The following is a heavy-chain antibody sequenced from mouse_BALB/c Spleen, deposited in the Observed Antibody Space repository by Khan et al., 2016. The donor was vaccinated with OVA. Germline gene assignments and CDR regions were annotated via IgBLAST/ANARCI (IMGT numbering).Heavy chain of an antibody. J-gene: IGHJ2*02. CDR2: ISYSGNT. CDR3: ARVDGGDFDY. Sequence: DVQLQESGPGLVKPSQSLSLTCTVTGYSITSDSAWNWNRQFPGNKLERMGFISYSGNTKYNPSFKSRSTITRDKSKNQFFLQLNSVTTEDTATYYCARVDGGDFDYWGQGTSLTVSS. V-gene: IGHV3-2*02. CDR1: GYSITSDSA. D-gene: IGHD2-3*01.